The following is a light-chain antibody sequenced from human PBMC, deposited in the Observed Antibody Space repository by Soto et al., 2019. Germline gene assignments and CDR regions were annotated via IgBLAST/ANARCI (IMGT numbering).Light chain of an antibody. V-gene: IGKV3-20*01. CDR2: DAS. Sequence: EFVLTQSPGTLSLSPWERATLSCRASQTVRNNYLAWYQQKPGQAPKLLIYDASSRATGIPDRFSGGGSGTDFILTISRLEPEDFAVYYCQQYGSSLLWTFGQGTKVDIK. CDR1: QTVRNNY. J-gene: IGKJ1*01. CDR3: QQYGSSLLWT.